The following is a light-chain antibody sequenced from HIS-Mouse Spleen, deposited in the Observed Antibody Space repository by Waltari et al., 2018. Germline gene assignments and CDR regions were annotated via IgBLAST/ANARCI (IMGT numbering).Light chain of an antibody. CDR2: EGS. Sequence: QSALTPPASVSGSPGQSITISCTGTSSDVGGYNLVSWYQQHPGKAPKLMIYEGSKPPSGVSNRFSGSKSGNTASLTISGLQAEDEADYYCCSYAGSSTSVVFGGGTKLTVL. J-gene: IGLJ2*01. V-gene: IGLV2-23*01. CDR3: CSYAGSSTSVV. CDR1: SSDVGGYNL.